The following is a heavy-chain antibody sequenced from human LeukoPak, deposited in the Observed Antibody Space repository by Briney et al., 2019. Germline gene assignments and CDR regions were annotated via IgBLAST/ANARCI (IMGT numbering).Heavy chain of an antibody. CDR3: ARDGLSMATYYYYGMDV. CDR1: GYTFTSYY. D-gene: IGHD5-24*01. V-gene: IGHV1-46*01. CDR2: INPSGGST. Sequence: ASVKVSCKASGYTFTSYYMHWVRQAPGQGLEWMGIINPSGGSTSYAQKFQGRVTMTRDTSTSTVYMELSNLRSEDTAVYYCARDGLSMATYYYYGMDVWGQGTTVTVSS. J-gene: IGHJ6*02.